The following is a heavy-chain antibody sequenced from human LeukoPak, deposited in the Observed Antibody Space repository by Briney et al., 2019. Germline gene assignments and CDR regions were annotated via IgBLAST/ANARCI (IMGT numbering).Heavy chain of an antibody. V-gene: IGHV1-69*01. J-gene: IGHJ4*02. Sequence: SVKVSCKASGGTFSRFTISWLRQAPGQGFEWMGGITPIFGTANFAQKFQGRVSITADESTSTAFMELSSLRSEDTAVYYCAREWGLESSGYYYAYWGQGTLVTVSS. D-gene: IGHD3-22*01. CDR3: AREWGLESSGYYYAY. CDR1: GGTFSRFT. CDR2: ITPIFGTA.